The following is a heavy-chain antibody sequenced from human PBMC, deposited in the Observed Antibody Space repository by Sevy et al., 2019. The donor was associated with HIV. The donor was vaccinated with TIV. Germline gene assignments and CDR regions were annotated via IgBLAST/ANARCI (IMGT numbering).Heavy chain of an antibody. V-gene: IGHV1-2*02. J-gene: IGHJ5*02. CDR2: INPNSGGT. CDR3: ARVNDGSGTYSWFDP. CDR1: GYTFTGYY. Sequence: ASVKVSCKASGYTFTGYYMHWVRQAPGQGLEWMGWINPNSGGTNYAQKFQGRVTMTRDTSISTAYMELSRLRSDDTAVYYCARVNDGSGTYSWFDPWGQGTLVTVSS. D-gene: IGHD3-10*01.